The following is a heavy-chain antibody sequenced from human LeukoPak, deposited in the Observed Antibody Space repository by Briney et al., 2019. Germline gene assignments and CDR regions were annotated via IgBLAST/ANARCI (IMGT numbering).Heavy chain of an antibody. CDR1: GFTFSKNW. J-gene: IGHJ4*02. CDR3: ASPQTSGYAFGY. D-gene: IGHD5-12*01. CDR2: IKEDGSEK. V-gene: IGHV3-7*01. Sequence: GGSLRLSCAASGFTFSKNWMSWVRQDPGKGLEWVANIKEDGSEKYYVDSVKGRFTISRDNAKNLMYLQMDSLRAGDTAAYYCASPQTSGYAFGYWGQGNLVTVSS.